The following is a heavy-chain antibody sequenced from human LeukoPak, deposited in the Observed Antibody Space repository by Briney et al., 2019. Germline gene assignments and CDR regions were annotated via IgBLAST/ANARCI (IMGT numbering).Heavy chain of an antibody. D-gene: IGHD5-12*01. CDR3: ARGSSGYDNYYYGMDV. CDR1: GFTFSRYW. Sequence: GGSLRLSCAASGFTFSRYWMSWVRQAPGKGLEWVANIKQDGSEKYYVDSVKGRFTISRDNAKNSLYLQMNSLRAEDTAVYYCARGSSGYDNYYYGMDVWGQGTTVTVSS. J-gene: IGHJ6*02. CDR2: IKQDGSEK. V-gene: IGHV3-7*03.